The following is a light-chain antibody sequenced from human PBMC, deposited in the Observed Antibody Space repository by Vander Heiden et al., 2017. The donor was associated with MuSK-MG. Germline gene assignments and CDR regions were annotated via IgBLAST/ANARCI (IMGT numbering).Light chain of an antibody. CDR3: QQYNKWPLT. J-gene: IGKJ4*01. CDR2: GTS. V-gene: IGKV3-15*01. CDR1: QSVSSN. Sequence: HSPATLSVSPGERATLSCRASQSVSSNLAWYQQKPGQAPRLLIYGTSTRATAIPARFSGGGSGTEFTLTISSLQSEDLAVYYCQQYNKWPLTFGGGTKVEIK.